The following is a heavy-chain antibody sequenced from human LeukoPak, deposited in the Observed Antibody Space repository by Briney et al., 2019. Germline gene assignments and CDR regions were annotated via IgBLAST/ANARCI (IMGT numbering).Heavy chain of an antibody. CDR3: VAIFAAAGTPSFDY. D-gene: IGHD6-13*01. Sequence: AGGSLRLSCAASGFTFSSYAMHWVRQAPGKGLEWVAVISYDGSNKYYADSVKGRFTISRDNSKTTLYLQMNSLRLEDTAVYYCVAIFAAAGTPSFDYWGQGTLVTVSS. CDR2: ISYDGSNK. J-gene: IGHJ4*02. V-gene: IGHV3-30-3*01. CDR1: GFTFSSYA.